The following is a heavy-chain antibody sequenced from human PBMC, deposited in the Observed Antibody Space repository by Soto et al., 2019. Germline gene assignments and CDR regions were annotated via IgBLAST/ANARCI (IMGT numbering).Heavy chain of an antibody. V-gene: IGHV1-18*01. D-gene: IGHD6-6*01. CDR3: ARKSSSSSWFDP. CDR2: ISTYNGDT. CDR1: GYTFFTYG. J-gene: IGHJ5*02. Sequence: GASVKVSCKASGYTFFTYGITWVRQAPGQGLEWMGWISTYNGDTDYVQKLQGRVTMTTDTSTRTAYMELRSLTSDDTAMYYCARKSSSSSWFDPWGQGTPVTSPQ.